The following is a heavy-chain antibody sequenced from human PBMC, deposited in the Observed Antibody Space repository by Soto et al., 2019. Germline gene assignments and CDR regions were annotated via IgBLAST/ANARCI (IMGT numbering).Heavy chain of an antibody. CDR3: ASEKQQLVQYYYYGMDV. V-gene: IGHV3-53*01. Sequence: VGSLILSCAASGFTVSSNYMIWVRQAPGKGLEWVSVIYSGGSTYYADSVKGRFTISRDNSKNTLYLQMNSLRAEDTAVYYCASEKQQLVQYYYYGMDVWGQGTTVTVSS. J-gene: IGHJ6*02. D-gene: IGHD6-13*01. CDR1: GFTVSSNY. CDR2: IYSGGST.